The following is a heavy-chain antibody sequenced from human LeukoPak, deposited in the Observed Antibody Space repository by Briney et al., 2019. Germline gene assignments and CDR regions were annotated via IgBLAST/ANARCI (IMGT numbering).Heavy chain of an antibody. J-gene: IGHJ1*01. V-gene: IGHV7-4-1*02. D-gene: IGHD4-17*01. Sequence: ASVKVSCEASGYTFTSYAMNWVRQAPGQGLEWMGWINTNTGNPTYAQGFTGRFVFSLDTSVSTAYLQISSLKAEDTAVYYCARDDTDYGAPWFQHWGQGTLVTVSS. CDR2: INTNTGNP. CDR1: GYTFTSYA. CDR3: ARDDTDYGAPWFQH.